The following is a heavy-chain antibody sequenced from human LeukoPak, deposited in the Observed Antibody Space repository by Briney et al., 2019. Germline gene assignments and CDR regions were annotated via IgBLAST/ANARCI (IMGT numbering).Heavy chain of an antibody. V-gene: IGHV4-34*01. Sequence: SETLSLICAVYGGSFSGYYWSWIRQPPGKGLEWIGEINHSGSTNYNPSLKSRVTISVDTSKNQFSLKLSSVTAADTAVYYCARARGVVVPAAEIDYWGQGTLVTVSS. CDR2: INHSGST. D-gene: IGHD2-2*01. J-gene: IGHJ4*02. CDR1: GGSFSGYY. CDR3: ARARGVVVPAAEIDY.